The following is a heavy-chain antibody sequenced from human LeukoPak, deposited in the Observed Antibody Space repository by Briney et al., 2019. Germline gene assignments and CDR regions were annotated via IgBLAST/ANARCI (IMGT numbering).Heavy chain of an antibody. V-gene: IGHV1-46*01. CDR3: ARELRSGQQLVRGFDFDY. J-gene: IGHJ4*02. D-gene: IGHD6-13*01. Sequence: GASVKVSCTASGYTFTSYYMHWVRQAPGQGLEWMGIINPSGGSTSYAQKFQGRVTMTRDTSTSTVYMELSSLRSEDTAVYYCARELRSGQQLVRGFDFDYWGQGTLVTVSS. CDR1: GYTFTSYY. CDR2: INPSGGST.